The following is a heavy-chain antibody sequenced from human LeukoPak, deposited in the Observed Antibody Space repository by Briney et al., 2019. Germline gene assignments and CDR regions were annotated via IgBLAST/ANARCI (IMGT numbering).Heavy chain of an antibody. CDR1: GFTFSRYW. Sequence: GGSLTLSCAASGFTFSRYWVSWVRQAPGKGREWVANIKQDGSEKYYVDSVKGRFTISRDNAKNSLYLQMNSLRAEDTAVYYCARDWGNGWPDYWGQGTLVTVSS. CDR2: IKQDGSEK. J-gene: IGHJ4*02. D-gene: IGHD6-19*01. V-gene: IGHV3-7*01. CDR3: ARDWGNGWPDY.